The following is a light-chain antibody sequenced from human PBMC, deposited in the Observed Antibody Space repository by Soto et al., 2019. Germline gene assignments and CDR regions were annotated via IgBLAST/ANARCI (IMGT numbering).Light chain of an antibody. CDR1: QTVRNN. V-gene: IGKV3-11*01. CDR2: DAS. J-gene: IGKJ4*01. Sequence: EIVLTQSPATLSLSPGERATLSCRASQTVRNNLAWYQQKPGQAPRLLIYDASNRATGIPDRFSGSGSGTDFTLEISRVEAEDVGIYYCMQHLEFPLTFGGGTKVDIK. CDR3: MQHLEFPLT.